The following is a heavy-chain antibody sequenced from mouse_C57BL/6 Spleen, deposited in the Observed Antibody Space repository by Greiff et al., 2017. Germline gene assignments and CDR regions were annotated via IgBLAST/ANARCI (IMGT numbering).Heavy chain of an antibody. CDR3: TREGEYGSFAY. CDR2: IDPETGGT. D-gene: IGHD1-1*02. CDR1: GYTFTDYE. J-gene: IGHJ3*01. V-gene: IGHV1-15*01. Sequence: VQLQQSGAELVRPGASVTLSCKASGYTFTDYEMHWVKQTPVHGLEWIGAIDPETGGTAYNQKFKGKAILTADKSSSTAYMELRSLTSEDSAVYYCTREGEYGSFAYWGQGTLVTVSA.